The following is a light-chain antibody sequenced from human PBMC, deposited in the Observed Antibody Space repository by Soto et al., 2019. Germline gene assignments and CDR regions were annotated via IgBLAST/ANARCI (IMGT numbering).Light chain of an antibody. Sequence: QSVLTQPASVSGSPGQSIAISCTGTSSDVGAYDYVSWYQQHPDKASKLMIYEVSNRPSGVSDRFSGSKSVNTATLTISGLQAEDEADYYCASYTTTSTRVFGTGTKVNVL. CDR1: SSDVGAYDY. CDR2: EVS. V-gene: IGLV2-14*03. J-gene: IGLJ1*01. CDR3: ASYTTTSTRV.